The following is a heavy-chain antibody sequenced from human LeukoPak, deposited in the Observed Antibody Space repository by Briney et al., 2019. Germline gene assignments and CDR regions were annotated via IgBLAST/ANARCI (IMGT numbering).Heavy chain of an antibody. D-gene: IGHD1-14*01. J-gene: IGHJ4*02. Sequence: PSETLSLTCTVSGGSISSYYWSWIRQPPGKGLEWIGYIYYSGSTNYNPSLKSRVTISVDTSKNQFSLKLSSVTAADTAVYYCARVFGSRIDYWGQGTLVTVSS. V-gene: IGHV4-59*01. CDR1: GGSISSYY. CDR3: ARVFGSRIDY. CDR2: IYYSGST.